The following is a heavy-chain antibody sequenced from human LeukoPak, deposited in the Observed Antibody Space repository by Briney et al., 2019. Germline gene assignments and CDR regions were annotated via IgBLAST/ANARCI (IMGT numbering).Heavy chain of an antibody. J-gene: IGHJ3*02. V-gene: IGHV1-18*01. CDR3: ARDGLATVVTKGFAFDI. CDR2: ICAYNGNT. CDR1: GYTFTSYG. D-gene: IGHD4-23*01. Sequence: ASVKVSCKASGYTFTSYGISWVRQAPGQGLEWMGWICAYNGNTNYAQKLQGRVTMTTDTSTSTAYMELRSLRSDDTAVYYCARDGLATVVTKGFAFDIWGQGTMVTVSS.